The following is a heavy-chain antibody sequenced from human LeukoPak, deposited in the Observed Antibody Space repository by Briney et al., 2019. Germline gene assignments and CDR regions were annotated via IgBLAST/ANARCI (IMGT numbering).Heavy chain of an antibody. Sequence: SVKVSCKASGGTFSSYTISWVRQAPGQGLEWMGRIIPILGIANYAQKFQGRVTITADKPTSTAYMELSSLRSEDTAVYYCARDFSDGGNGNWFDPWGQGTLVTVSS. CDR1: GGTFSSYT. CDR3: ARDFSDGGNGNWFDP. CDR2: IIPILGIA. D-gene: IGHD4-23*01. J-gene: IGHJ5*02. V-gene: IGHV1-69*04.